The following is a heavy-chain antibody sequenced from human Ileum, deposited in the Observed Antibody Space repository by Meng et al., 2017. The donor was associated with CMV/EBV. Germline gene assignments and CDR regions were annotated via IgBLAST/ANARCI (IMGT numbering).Heavy chain of an antibody. J-gene: IGHJ6*02. CDR2: ISAYNGNT. Sequence: ASVKVSCKASGYTFTSYGIRWVRQAPGQGLEWMGWISAYNGNTNYAQKLQGRVTMTTDTSTSTAYMELRSLRSDDTAVYYCATTRAGSTYYDFWSGYYTGGVYYGMDVWGQGTTVTVSS. V-gene: IGHV1-18*01. CDR3: ATTRAGSTYYDFWSGYYTGGVYYGMDV. CDR1: GYTFTSYG. D-gene: IGHD3-3*01.